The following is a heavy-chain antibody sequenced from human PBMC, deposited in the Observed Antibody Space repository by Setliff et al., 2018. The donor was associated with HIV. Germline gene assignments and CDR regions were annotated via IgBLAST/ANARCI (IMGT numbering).Heavy chain of an antibody. CDR3: ARGVNLWFGELLPVWFDP. CDR2: IRDNASGGTA. Sequence: GGSLRLSCTASGFTFADYSMNWVRQAPGKGLEWVAFIRDNASGGTAEYATSVKGRFSISRDDSKSTAYQQMNSLKTEDAAVYYCARGVNLWFGELLPVWFDPWGQGTLVTVSS. D-gene: IGHD3-10*01. J-gene: IGHJ5*01. CDR1: GFTFADYS. V-gene: IGHV3-49*04.